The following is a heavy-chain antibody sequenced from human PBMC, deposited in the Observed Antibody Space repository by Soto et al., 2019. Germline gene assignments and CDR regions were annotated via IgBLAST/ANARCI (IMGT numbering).Heavy chain of an antibody. CDR3: ARDPPLGNGGTPYGMDV. CDR2: INPSGDST. Sequence: HVQLVQSGAEVKKPGASVKVSCKAPGYIFTSYYMHWVRQAPGQGLEWMAIINPSGDSTTYAQKSQGTVTVTRDQPTRTAYIELSSLSSEATAVYYCARDPPLGNGGTPYGMDVWGPGTTVTVSS. J-gene: IGHJ6*02. CDR1: GYIFTSYY. V-gene: IGHV1-46*01. D-gene: IGHD1-1*01.